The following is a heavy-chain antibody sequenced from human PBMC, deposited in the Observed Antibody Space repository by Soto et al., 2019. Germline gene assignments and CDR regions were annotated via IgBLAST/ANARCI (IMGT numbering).Heavy chain of an antibody. J-gene: IGHJ2*01. CDR3: AINLIAAQVWYFTL. V-gene: IGHV4-30-2*01. D-gene: IGHD6-6*01. CDR2: IYHSGST. CDR1: GGSISSGGYS. Sequence: QLQLQESGSGLVKPSQTLSLTCAVSGGSISSGGYSWSWIRQPPGKGLEWIGYIYHSGSTYYNPSLKRRVNITFNSTNNQFSLKRTSVTAADTAVYYCAINLIAAQVWYFTLWGRGTLVTVSS.